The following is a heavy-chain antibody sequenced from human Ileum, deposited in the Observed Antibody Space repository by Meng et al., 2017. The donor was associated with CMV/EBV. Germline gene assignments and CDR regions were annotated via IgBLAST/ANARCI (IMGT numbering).Heavy chain of an antibody. Sequence: QVQCHTWGSGRLKPSETLPLPCAVYGGSFIDYYWIWIRQSPGKGLEWIGEVHHSGITNYNPSLKSRVTISVDTSKNQFFLKLTSVTAADTGLYYCATNSEDYWGQGTLVTVSS. J-gene: IGHJ4*02. CDR1: GGSFIDYY. V-gene: IGHV4-34*01. CDR2: VHHSGIT. D-gene: IGHD4-23*01. CDR3: ATNSEDY.